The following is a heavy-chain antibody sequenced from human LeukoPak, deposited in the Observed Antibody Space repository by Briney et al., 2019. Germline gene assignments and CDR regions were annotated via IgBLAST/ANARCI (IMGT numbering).Heavy chain of an antibody. D-gene: IGHD4-17*01. CDR2: IKQDGSEK. V-gene: IGHV3-7*01. Sequence: PGGSLRLSCAASGFTFSSYWMTWVRQAPGKGLEWVANIKQDGSEKHYVDSVKGRFTISRDNAKNSLYLQMNTLRNEDTAVYYCATADNGAYVGWHFDYWGQRTLVTVSS. J-gene: IGHJ4*02. CDR1: GFTFSSYW. CDR3: ATADNGAYVGWHFDY.